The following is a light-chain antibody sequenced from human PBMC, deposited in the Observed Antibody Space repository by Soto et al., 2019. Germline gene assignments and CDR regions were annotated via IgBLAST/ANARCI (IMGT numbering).Light chain of an antibody. CDR2: DVS. V-gene: IGLV2-11*01. J-gene: IGLJ1*01. Sequence: QSALTQPRSVSGSPGQSLTVSCIGTSSDVGGYKSVSWYQQYPGKAPKLMIYDVSERPSGVPNRFSGSKSGNTASLTISGFQAEDEADYYCCSYVGSYSYVFGTGTKLTVL. CDR1: SSDVGGYKS. CDR3: CSYVGSYSYV.